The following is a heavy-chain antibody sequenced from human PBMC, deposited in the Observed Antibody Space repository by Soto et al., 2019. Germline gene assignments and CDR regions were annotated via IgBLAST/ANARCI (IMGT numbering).Heavy chain of an antibody. J-gene: IGHJ4*02. Sequence: QVQLQESGPGLVKPSQTLSLTCTVSGGSISSGQLLLELDSPAPRKGPGVDWVHLLQWEHLLQYVPQESSTISVDTSKSQFSLNLSFVTAADTAVYYCATMGTPATGLYFFDYWGQGSLVTVSS. CDR3: ATMGTPATGLYFFDY. V-gene: IGHV4-30-4*01. CDR2: LLQWEH. CDR1: GGSISSGQLL. D-gene: IGHD2-15*01.